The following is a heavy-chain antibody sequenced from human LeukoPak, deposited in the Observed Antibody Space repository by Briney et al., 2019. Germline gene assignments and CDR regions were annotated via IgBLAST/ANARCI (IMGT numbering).Heavy chain of an antibody. CDR3: ARSPQYYDILTGYSFDY. CDR1: ADTISSGGYY. J-gene: IGHJ4*02. D-gene: IGHD3-9*01. CDR2: IYYSGST. Sequence: PSQNLSITCTDSADTISSGGYYWICIRQHPMKSLEWIGYIYYSGSTYYNPSLKSRVTISVDTSKNQFSLKLSSVTAADTAVYYCARSPQYYDILTGYSFDYWGQGTLVTVSS. V-gene: IGHV4-31*03.